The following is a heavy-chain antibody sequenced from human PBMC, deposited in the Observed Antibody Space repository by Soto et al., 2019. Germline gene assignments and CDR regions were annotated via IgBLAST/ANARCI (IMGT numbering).Heavy chain of an antibody. CDR1: GGTFSSYT. J-gene: IGHJ4*02. CDR3: ARDVAVAGTFDY. CDR2: IIPILGIA. D-gene: IGHD6-19*01. Sequence: GASVKVSCKASGGTFSSYTISWVRQAPGQGLEWMGRIIPILGIANYAQKFQGRVTITADKSTSTAYMELSSLRSEDTAVYYCARDVAVAGTFDYWGQGTLVTVSS. V-gene: IGHV1-69*04.